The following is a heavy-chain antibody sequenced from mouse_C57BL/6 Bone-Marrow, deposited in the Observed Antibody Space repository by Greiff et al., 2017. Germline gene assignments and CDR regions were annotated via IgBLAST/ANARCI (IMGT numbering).Heavy chain of an antibody. D-gene: IGHD1-1*01. J-gene: IGHJ4*01. CDR1: GFTFRDYG. CDR2: ISSGSSTI. V-gene: IGHV5-17*01. Sequence: EVKLVESGGGLVKPGGSLKLSCAASGFTFRDYGMHWVRQAPEKGLEWVAYISSGSSTIYYADTVKGRFTISSDNAKNTLFLQMTSLRSEDTAMYYCARVYYYGSRPYYYAMDYWGQGTSVTVSS. CDR3: ARVYYYGSRPYYYAMDY.